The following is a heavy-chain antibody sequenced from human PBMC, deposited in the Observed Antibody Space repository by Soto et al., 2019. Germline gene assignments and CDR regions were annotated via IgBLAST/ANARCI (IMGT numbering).Heavy chain of an antibody. CDR1: GYTFTSYY. CDR2: IKPSGGST. Sequence: ASVKFSVKSSGYTFTSYYMHWVLQAPGQGLEWMGIIKPSGGSTSYAQKFEGRVTMTRDTSRSTVYMELSSLRSEDTAVYYCARGGIQLWLYSFDYWGQGSLDSVSS. CDR3: ARGGIQLWLYSFDY. V-gene: IGHV1-46*01. J-gene: IGHJ4*02. D-gene: IGHD5-18*01.